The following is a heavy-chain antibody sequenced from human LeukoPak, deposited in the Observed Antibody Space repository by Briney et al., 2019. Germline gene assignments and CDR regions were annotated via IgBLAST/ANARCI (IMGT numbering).Heavy chain of an antibody. V-gene: IGHV4-34*01. D-gene: IGHD6-19*01. CDR1: GGSFSGYY. CDR3: ASAYSSGWSDY. J-gene: IGHJ4*02. CDR2: INHSGST. Sequence: SETLSLTCAVYGGSFSGYYWSWIRQPPGKGLEWIGEINHSGSTNYNPSLKSRVTISVDTSKNQFSLKLSSVTAADTAVYYCASAYSSGWSDYWGQGTLVTGSS.